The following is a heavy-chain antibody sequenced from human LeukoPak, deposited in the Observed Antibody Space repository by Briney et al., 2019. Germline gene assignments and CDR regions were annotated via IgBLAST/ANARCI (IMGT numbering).Heavy chain of an antibody. CDR1: GFTFSSYE. CDR3: ARVRFLEWLLPFDY. Sequence: PGESLRLSCAASGFTFSSYEMNWVRQAPGKGLEWVSYISSSGSTIYYADSVKGRFTISRDNAKNSLYLQMNSLRAEDTAVYYCARVRFLEWLLPFDYWGQGTLVTVSS. CDR2: ISSSGSTI. V-gene: IGHV3-48*03. J-gene: IGHJ4*02. D-gene: IGHD3-3*01.